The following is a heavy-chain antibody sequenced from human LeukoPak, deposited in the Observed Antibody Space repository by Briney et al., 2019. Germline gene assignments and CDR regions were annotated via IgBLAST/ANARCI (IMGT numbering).Heavy chain of an antibody. Sequence: GGSLRLSCAASGFTFDDYAMHWVRHAPGKGLEWVSGISWNSGSIGYADSVKGRFTISRDNAKNSLYLQMNSLRAEDTALYYCAKDSSSWTDYFDYGGQGTTVTVSA. V-gene: IGHV3-9*01. CDR1: GFTFDDYA. CDR3: AKDSSSWTDYFDY. J-gene: IGHJ4*03. CDR2: ISWNSGSI. D-gene: IGHD6-13*01.